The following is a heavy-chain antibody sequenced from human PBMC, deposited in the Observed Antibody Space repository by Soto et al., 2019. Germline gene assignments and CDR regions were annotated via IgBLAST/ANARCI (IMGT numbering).Heavy chain of an antibody. CDR1: GFAFSSYW. Sequence: ASVKVSCKAFGFAFSSYWFSWVRQAPGQGLEWMGWISVYTCNTIYAQNFQGRVTLTTDISTSTAYVEVGTMTSDDSAVFYCARDPGAVTLALLYWGQGTLVTVSS. CDR2: ISVYTCNT. J-gene: IGHJ4*02. D-gene: IGHD3-3*01. V-gene: IGHV1-18*01. CDR3: ARDPGAVTLALLY.